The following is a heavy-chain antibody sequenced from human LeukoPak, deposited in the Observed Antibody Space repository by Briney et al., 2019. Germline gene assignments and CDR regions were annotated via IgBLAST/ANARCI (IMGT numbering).Heavy chain of an antibody. CDR3: ARHAHYDFWSGYFNYYYYMDV. CDR1: GFTFSSYA. CDR2: ISGSGGST. J-gene: IGHJ6*03. Sequence: GGSLRLSCAASGFTFSSYAMSWVRQAPGKGLEWVSAISGSGGSTYYADSVKGRFTISRDNSKNTLYLQMNSLRAEDTAVYYCARHAHYDFWSGYFNYYYYMDVWGKGTTVTVSS. D-gene: IGHD3-3*01. V-gene: IGHV3-23*01.